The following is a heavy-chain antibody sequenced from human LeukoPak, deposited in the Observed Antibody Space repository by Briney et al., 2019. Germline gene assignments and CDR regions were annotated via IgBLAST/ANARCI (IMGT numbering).Heavy chain of an antibody. CDR1: GFTFSSYE. V-gene: IGHV3-48*03. CDR2: ISSSGTTI. J-gene: IGHJ4*02. CDR3: ARATQLDY. D-gene: IGHD5-12*01. Sequence: GGSLRLSCVASGFTFSSYEMNWVRQAPGKGLEWVSYISSSGTTIYYADSVKGRFTISRDNAKNSLYLQMNSLRAEDTVVYYCARATQLDYWGQGTLVTVSS.